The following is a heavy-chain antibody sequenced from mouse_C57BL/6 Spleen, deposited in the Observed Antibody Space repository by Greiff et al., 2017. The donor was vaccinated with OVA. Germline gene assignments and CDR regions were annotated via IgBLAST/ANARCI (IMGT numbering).Heavy chain of an antibody. J-gene: IGHJ2*01. Sequence: DVQLQESGPGLVKPSQSLSLTCSVTGYSITSGYYWNWIRQFPGNKLEWMGYISYDGSNNYNPSLKNRISITRDTSKNQFFLKLNSVTTEDTATYYCAREGGTAQIYFDYWGQGTTLTVSS. CDR1: GYSITSGYY. D-gene: IGHD3-2*02. CDR2: ISYDGSN. CDR3: AREGGTAQIYFDY. V-gene: IGHV3-6*01.